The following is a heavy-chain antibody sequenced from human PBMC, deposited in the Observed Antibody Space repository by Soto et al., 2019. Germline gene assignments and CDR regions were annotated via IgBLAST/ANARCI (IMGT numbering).Heavy chain of an antibody. CDR2: IWYDGSKK. J-gene: IGHJ5*02. D-gene: IGHD6-25*01. CDR3: AIDGVTAAAGSVNWVDP. V-gene: IGHV3-33*01. Sequence: QVQLVESGGGVVQSGRSLTLSCAASGFSLRTYGMQWLRRAPGKGLEWVAFIWYDGSKKFYANSVKGRSTISKDNSNNILYLKMSGLRAEDTAVYYCAIDGVTAAAGSVNWVDPWGQGTLVTVSS. CDR1: GFSLRTYG.